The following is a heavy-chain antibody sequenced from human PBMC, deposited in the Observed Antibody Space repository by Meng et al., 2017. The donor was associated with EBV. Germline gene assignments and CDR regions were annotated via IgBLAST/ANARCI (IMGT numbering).Heavy chain of an antibody. V-gene: IGHV1-18*01. CDR2: ISAYNGNT. CDR3: ARDGRLYDTPSPFDY. Sequence: QVLLVEYGDEVKKPGASVKVSSKASGNTFTSYGISWVRQDPGQGLEWMGWISAYNGNTNYAQKLQGRVTMTTDTSTSTAYMELRSLRSDDTAVYYCARDGRLYDTPSPFDYWGQGTLVTVSS. CDR1: GNTFTSYG. J-gene: IGHJ4*02. D-gene: IGHD3-22*01.